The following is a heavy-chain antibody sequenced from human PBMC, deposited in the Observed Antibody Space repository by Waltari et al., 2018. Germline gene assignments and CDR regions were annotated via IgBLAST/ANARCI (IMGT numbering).Heavy chain of an antibody. J-gene: IGHJ3*01. CDR2: INNDGSST. CDR1: GFTFSRSW. D-gene: IGHD2-15*01. V-gene: IGHV3-74*03. CDR3: ARAGLLGAFDV. Sequence: EVQLVESGGGLVQPGGSLRLSCAASGFTFSRSWIHWVRQFPGKGLMCVSRINNDGSSTVYADSVKGRFTISRDDAKNTVSLQMNNLSAEDTALYYCARAGLLGAFDVWGQGTMVTVSS.